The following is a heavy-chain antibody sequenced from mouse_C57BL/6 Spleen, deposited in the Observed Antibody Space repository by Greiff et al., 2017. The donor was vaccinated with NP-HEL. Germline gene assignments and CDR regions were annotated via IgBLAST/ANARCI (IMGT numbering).Heavy chain of an antibody. V-gene: IGHV1-52*01. J-gene: IGHJ4*01. Sequence: QVQLKQPGAELVRPGSSVKLSCKASGYTFTSYWMHWVKQRPIQGLEWIGNIDPSDSETHYNQKFKDKATLTVDKSSSTAYMQLSSLTSEDSAVYYCARGRDYYGSRYYAMDYWGQGTSVTVSS. D-gene: IGHD1-1*01. CDR2: IDPSDSET. CDR3: ARGRDYYGSRYYAMDY. CDR1: GYTFTSYW.